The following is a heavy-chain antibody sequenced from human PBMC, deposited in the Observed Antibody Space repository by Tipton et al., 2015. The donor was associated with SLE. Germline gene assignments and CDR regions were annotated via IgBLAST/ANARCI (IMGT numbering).Heavy chain of an antibody. V-gene: IGHV4-59*11. CDR1: GASISRHY. Sequence: TLSLTCTVSGASISRHYWTWIRQPPGKGLEWIGYVYYSVNTNYNPSLKSRVTISLDTPKSQFSLKLTSVTAADTAVYYCAKLFSGSNSNFDHWGQGTLVTVSS. J-gene: IGHJ4*02. D-gene: IGHD1-26*01. CDR2: VYYSVNT. CDR3: AKLFSGSNSNFDH.